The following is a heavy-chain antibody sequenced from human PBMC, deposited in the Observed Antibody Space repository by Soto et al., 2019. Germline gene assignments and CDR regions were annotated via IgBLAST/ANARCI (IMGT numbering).Heavy chain of an antibody. J-gene: IGHJ4*02. CDR3: ASHCSGGSCYSFHFDY. CDR1: GGTFSSYT. V-gene: IGHV1-69*02. D-gene: IGHD2-15*01. CDR2: IIPILGIA. Sequence: QVQLVQSGAEVKKPGSSVEVSCKASGGTFSSYTISWVRQAPGQGLEWMGRIIPILGIANYAQKFQGRVTITADKSTSTAYMELSSLTSEDTAVYYCASHCSGGSCYSFHFDYWGQGTLVTVSS.